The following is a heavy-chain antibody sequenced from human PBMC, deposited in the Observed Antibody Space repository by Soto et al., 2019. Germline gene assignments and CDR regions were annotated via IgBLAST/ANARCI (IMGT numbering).Heavy chain of an antibody. D-gene: IGHD1-1*01. Sequence: QVQLQQWGAGLVKPSETLSLSCAVYGQSFSGHSWAWIRQPPGKGLEWIGEINESGSTYYNPSLKSRVTISTDTSKNQFSLKLCSVSAADTAAYFCARGSGIVALPGELEDVNYDYWGQGTLVNVSS. CDR1: GQSFSGHS. V-gene: IGHV4-34*01. J-gene: IGHJ4*02. CDR3: ARGSGIVALPGELEDVNYDY. CDR2: INESGST.